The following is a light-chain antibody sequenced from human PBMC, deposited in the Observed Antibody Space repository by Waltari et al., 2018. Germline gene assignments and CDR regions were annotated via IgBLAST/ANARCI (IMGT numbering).Light chain of an antibody. CDR2: GAS. Sequence: EIVLTQSPGTLSLSPGERATPSCRASQSVSSSYLAWYQQKPGQAPRLLSYGASSRATGIPDRFSGSGSGTEFTLTISRLEPEDFAVYYCQQYGSSPWGFGQGTKVEIK. CDR3: QQYGSSPWG. V-gene: IGKV3-20*01. J-gene: IGKJ1*01. CDR1: QSVSSSY.